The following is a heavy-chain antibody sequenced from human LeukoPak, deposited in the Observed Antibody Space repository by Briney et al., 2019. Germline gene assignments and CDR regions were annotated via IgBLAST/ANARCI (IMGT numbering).Heavy chain of an antibody. D-gene: IGHD3-3*01. J-gene: IGHJ4*02. CDR1: GGSISSYY. CDR3: ARGGDFWSGYTPLGY. Sequence: PSETLSLTCTVSGGSISSYYWSWIRQPPGKGLEWIGYIYYSGSTYYNPSLKSRVTISVDTSKNQFSLKLSSVTAADTAVYYCARGGDFWSGYTPLGYWGQGTLVTVSS. V-gene: IGHV4-30-4*01. CDR2: IYYSGST.